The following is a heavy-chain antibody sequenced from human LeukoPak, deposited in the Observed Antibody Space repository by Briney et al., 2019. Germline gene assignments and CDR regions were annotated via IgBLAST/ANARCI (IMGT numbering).Heavy chain of an antibody. CDR2: IYTNGGT. D-gene: IGHD5-18*01. V-gene: IGHV4-4*07. CDR3: AGSGYNYDYYFDY. CDR1: GGSMSSYY. J-gene: IGHJ4*02. Sequence: PSETLSLTCTVSGGSMSSYYWNWIRQPPGKGLEWIGRIYTNGGTNYNPSLKSRVTMSVDTSKSQISLKLNSVTAADTAVYYCAGSGYNYDYYFDYWGQGTLVTVSS.